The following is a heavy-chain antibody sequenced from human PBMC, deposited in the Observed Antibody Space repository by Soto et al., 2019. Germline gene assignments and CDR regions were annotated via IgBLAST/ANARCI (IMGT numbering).Heavy chain of an antibody. CDR2: ASYNGRDE. V-gene: IGHV3-30*03. CDR3: ASTTGTTGDYYYYGMDV. J-gene: IGHJ6*02. D-gene: IGHD1-1*01. CDR1: GFSFRSYY. Sequence: GGSRTLSCAASGFSFRSYYIHCVRQAPGKGLEWVAVASYNGRDEYYAESVKGRFTISRDNSKNTLYLQMNSLRAEDTAVYYCASTTGTTGDYYYYGMDVWGQGTTVTVSS.